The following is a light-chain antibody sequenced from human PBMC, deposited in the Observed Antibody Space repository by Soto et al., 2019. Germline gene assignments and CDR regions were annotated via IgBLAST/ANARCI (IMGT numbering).Light chain of an antibody. V-gene: IGKV1-5*01. CDR1: QSISSW. CDR3: QRYNSYPGT. Sequence: DIQMTQSPSTLSASVGDRVTITCRASQSISSWLAWYQQKPGKAPKLLIYDASSLESGVPSRFTGSGSGTEFTIRISRMQTDFFVTYHCQRYNSYPGTFRQATKVDIK. CDR2: DAS. J-gene: IGKJ1*01.